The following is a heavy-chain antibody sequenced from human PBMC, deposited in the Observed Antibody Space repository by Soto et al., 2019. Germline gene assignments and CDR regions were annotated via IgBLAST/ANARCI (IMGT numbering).Heavy chain of an antibody. CDR3: AKAVDKSKVGDNWFGP. CDR2: ISDSGDQT. Sequence: HPGGSLRLSXAASGFTFSRYAMIWVRQAPGKGLEWVSTISDSGDQTYYADAVKGRFTISRDNSKNTLNLQMNSLRAEDTAVYYCAKAVDKSKVGDNWFGPWGQGTLVTVSS. V-gene: IGHV3-23*01. J-gene: IGHJ5*02. D-gene: IGHD3-16*01. CDR1: GFTFSRYA.